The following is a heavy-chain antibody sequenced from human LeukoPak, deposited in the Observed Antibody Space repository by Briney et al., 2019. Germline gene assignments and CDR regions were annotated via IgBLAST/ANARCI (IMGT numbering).Heavy chain of an antibody. CDR2: ISYDGFHK. CDR3: AKDGGDYFGSGNYDASVPDY. CDR1: GFTFNFYA. D-gene: IGHD3-10*01. V-gene: IGHV3-30*18. Sequence: GKSLRLSCAASGFTFNFYAMHWVRQAPGKGLEWVAFISYDGFHKEYADSVKGRFTISRDDSMKTLFLQMNGLRPEDTAVYYCAKDGGDYFGSGNYDASVPDYWGQGTMVAVSS. J-gene: IGHJ4*02.